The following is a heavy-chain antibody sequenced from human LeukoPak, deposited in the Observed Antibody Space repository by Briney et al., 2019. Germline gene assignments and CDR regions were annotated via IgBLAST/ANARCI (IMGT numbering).Heavy chain of an antibody. D-gene: IGHD5-24*01. Sequence: PSETLCLTCAVYGGSFSGYYWSWIRQPPGKGLEWIWEINNSGSTNYNPSIMSRDTISVHTSKNQCSVKLTAVTAADTAVYYFARAGDGYNYVDYWGQGTLVTVSS. CDR1: GGSFSGYY. V-gene: IGHV4-34*01. CDR3: ARAGDGYNYVDY. CDR2: INNSGST. J-gene: IGHJ4*02.